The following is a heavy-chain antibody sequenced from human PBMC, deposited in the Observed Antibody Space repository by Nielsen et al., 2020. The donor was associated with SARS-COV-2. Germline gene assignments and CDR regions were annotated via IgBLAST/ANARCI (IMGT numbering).Heavy chain of an antibody. CDR2: IYYSGST. CDR1: GGSISSSSYY. Sequence: SETLSLTCTVSGGSISSSSYYWGWIRQPPGKGLEWIGSIYYSGSTYYNPSLKSRVTISVDTSKNQFSLKLSSVTAADTAVYYCASFTQYCSGGSCYSRFDYWGQGTLVTVSS. D-gene: IGHD2-15*01. CDR3: ASFTQYCSGGSCYSRFDY. J-gene: IGHJ4*02. V-gene: IGHV4-39*01.